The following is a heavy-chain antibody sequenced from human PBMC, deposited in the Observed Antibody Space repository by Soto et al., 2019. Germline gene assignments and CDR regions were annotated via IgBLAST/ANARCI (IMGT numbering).Heavy chain of an antibody. Sequence: GGSLRLSCAASGFTFSSHSMNWVRQAPGKGLEWVSYISSSSSTIYYADSVKGRFTISRDNAKNSLYLQMNSLRDEDTAVYYCARRYRVRGWDYYGMDVWGQGTTVTVSS. V-gene: IGHV3-48*02. CDR3: ARRYRVRGWDYYGMDV. CDR2: ISSSSSTI. J-gene: IGHJ6*02. D-gene: IGHD1-26*01. CDR1: GFTFSSHS.